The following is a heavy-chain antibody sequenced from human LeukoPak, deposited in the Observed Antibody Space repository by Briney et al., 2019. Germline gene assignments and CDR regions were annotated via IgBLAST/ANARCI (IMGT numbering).Heavy chain of an antibody. V-gene: IGHV3-30*18. Sequence: GGSLRLSCAASGFTFSSYGMHWVRQAPGKGLEWVAVISYDGSTKYFADSVKGRFTISRDNSRNTLYLQMNSLRSEDSAVYYCAKPLGGGINVPDDFWGQGTLVTVSS. CDR2: ISYDGSTK. CDR1: GFTFSSYG. J-gene: IGHJ4*02. CDR3: AKPLGGGINVPDDF. D-gene: IGHD1-14*01.